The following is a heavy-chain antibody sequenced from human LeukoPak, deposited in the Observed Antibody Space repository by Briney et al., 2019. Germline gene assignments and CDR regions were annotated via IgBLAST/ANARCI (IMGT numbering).Heavy chain of an antibody. CDR3: ARSDDSRGYQLDY. D-gene: IGHD3-22*01. V-gene: IGHV4-61*02. CDR2: IYTSEST. J-gene: IGHJ4*02. CDR1: GGSVSSGPHY. Sequence: SETLSLTCTVSGGSVSSGPHYWSWIRQPPGKGLEWIGRIYTSESTYYNPSLKSRVTISLDTSKNQFSLRLSSVTAADSAVYYCARSDDSRGYQLDYWGQGTLVTVSS.